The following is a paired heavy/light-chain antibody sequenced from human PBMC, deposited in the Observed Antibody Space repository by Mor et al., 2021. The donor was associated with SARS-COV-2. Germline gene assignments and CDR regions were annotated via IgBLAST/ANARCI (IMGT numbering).Heavy chain of an antibody. CDR1: GFSFSSLT. Sequence: EVQLLEAGGGLVQPGGSLTLSCKASGFSFSSLTMSWVRQAPGKGLEWVAAMSGSRHTTYYADSVKGRFNISRDNSQNTLFLRMDSLRAEDTAVYYCAKPFIRGWYYFDFWGLGTLVAVSS. D-gene: IGHD6-19*01. CDR2: MSGSRHTT. CDR3: AKPFIRGWYYFDF. V-gene: IGHV3-23*01. J-gene: IGHJ4*02.
Light chain of an antibody. Sequence: QSALTQPPSASGSPGQSVTISCTAATSDFGRYYYVSWYQQHPGKAPKLMIYDVNKRPSGVPDRFSGSKSGSTASLTVSGLQVEDEADYYCSSYVGTNTVIFGGGTRLTVL. CDR3: SSYVGTNTVI. CDR2: DVN. V-gene: IGLV2-8*01. CDR1: TSDFGRYYY. J-gene: IGLJ2*01.